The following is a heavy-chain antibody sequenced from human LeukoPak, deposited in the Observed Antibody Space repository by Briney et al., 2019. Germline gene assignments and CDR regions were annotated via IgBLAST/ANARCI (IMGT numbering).Heavy chain of an antibody. CDR1: GYTFTSYG. CDR3: AREREDSRGWYGFDP. J-gene: IGHJ5*02. V-gene: IGHV1-18*04. Sequence: GASVTVSCKASGYTFTSYGISWVRQAPGQGLEGMGWISAYNGNTNYAQKLQGRVTMTTDTSTSTAYMELRSLRSDDTAVYYCAREREDSRGWYGFDPWGQGTLVTVSS. CDR2: ISAYNGNT. D-gene: IGHD6-19*01.